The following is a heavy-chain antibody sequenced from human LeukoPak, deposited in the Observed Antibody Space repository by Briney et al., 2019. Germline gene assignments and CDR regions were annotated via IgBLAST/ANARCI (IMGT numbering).Heavy chain of an antibody. D-gene: IGHD4-23*01. CDR2: IYHSGST. J-gene: IGHJ6*02. CDR3: ARESLPYGGNSFGHYYGMDV. Sequence: PSGTLSLTCAVSGGSISSSNWWSWVRQPPGKGLEWIGEIYHSGSTNYNPSLKSRVTISVDKSKNQFSLKLSSVTAADTAVYYCARESLPYGGNSFGHYYGMDVWGQGTTVTVSS. CDR1: GGSISSSNW. V-gene: IGHV4-4*02.